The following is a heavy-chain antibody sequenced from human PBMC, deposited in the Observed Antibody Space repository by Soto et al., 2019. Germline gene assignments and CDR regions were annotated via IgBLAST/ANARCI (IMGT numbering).Heavy chain of an antibody. J-gene: IGHJ4*02. Sequence: GGSLRLSCAASGFTFSSYSMNWVRQAPGKGLEWVSSISSSSSYVYYADSVKGRFTISRDNAKNSLYLQMNSLRAEDTAVYYCARNNYYDSSGDRAASFDYWGQGTLVTVSS. CDR2: ISSSSSYV. V-gene: IGHV3-21*01. CDR1: GFTFSSYS. CDR3: ARNNYYDSSGDRAASFDY. D-gene: IGHD3-22*01.